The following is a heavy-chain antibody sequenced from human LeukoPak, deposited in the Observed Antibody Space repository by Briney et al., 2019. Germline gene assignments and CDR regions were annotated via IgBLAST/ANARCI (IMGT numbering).Heavy chain of an antibody. CDR3: AKEPVGLWFGELPQFDY. J-gene: IGHJ4*02. CDR2: ISGSGGST. D-gene: IGHD3-10*01. CDR1: GFTFSSYA. V-gene: IGHV3-23*01. Sequence: GGSLRLSCAASGFTFSSYAMSWVRQAPGKGLEWVSAISGSGGSTYYADSVKGRFTISRDNSKNTLYLQMNSLRAEDTAVYYCAKEPVGLWFGELPQFDYWGQGTLVTVSS.